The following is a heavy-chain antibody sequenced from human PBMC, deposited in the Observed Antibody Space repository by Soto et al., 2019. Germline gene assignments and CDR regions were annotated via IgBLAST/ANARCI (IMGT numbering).Heavy chain of an antibody. Sequence: GASVKVSCKASGYTFTSYDINWVRQATGQGLEWMGWMNPNSGNTGYAQKFQGRVTMTRNTSISTAYMELSSLRSEDTAVYYCASAKRGYCSSPSCYPRPTTPTGYYFAYWGQGTLGTVSA. J-gene: IGHJ4*02. D-gene: IGHD2-2*01. CDR3: ASAKRGYCSSPSCYPRPTTPTGYYFAY. V-gene: IGHV1-8*01. CDR2: MNPNSGNT. CDR1: GYTFTSYD.